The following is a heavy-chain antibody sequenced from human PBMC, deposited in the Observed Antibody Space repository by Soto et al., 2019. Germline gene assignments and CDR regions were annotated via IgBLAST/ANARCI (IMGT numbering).Heavy chain of an antibody. CDR1: GGSISSGDYY. V-gene: IGHV4-30-4*01. Sequence: SETLSLTCTVSGGSISSGDYYWSWIRQPPGKGLEWIGYIYYSGSTYYNPSLKSRVTISVDTSKNQFSLKLSSVTAADTAVYYCARAVFLDWRPYYFDYWGQGTLVTVSS. J-gene: IGHJ4*02. CDR3: ARAVFLDWRPYYFDY. CDR2: IYYSGST. D-gene: IGHD3-3*01.